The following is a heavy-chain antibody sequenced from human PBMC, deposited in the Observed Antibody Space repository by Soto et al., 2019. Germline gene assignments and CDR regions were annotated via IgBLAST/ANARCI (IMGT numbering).Heavy chain of an antibody. Sequence: SETLSLTCTVSGGSISSYYWSWIRQPPGKGLEWIGYIYYSGSTNYNPSLKSRVTISVDTSKNQFSLKLSSVTAADTAVYYCARGRRWRGYGRYFDYWGQGTLVTVSS. CDR1: GGSISSYY. J-gene: IGHJ4*02. CDR3: ARGRRWRGYGRYFDY. CDR2: IYYSGST. V-gene: IGHV4-59*01. D-gene: IGHD3-9*01.